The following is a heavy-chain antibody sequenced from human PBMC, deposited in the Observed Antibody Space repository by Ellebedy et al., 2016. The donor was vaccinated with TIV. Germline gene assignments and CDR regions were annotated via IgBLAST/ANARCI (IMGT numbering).Heavy chain of an antibody. Sequence: GESLKISCAASGFIFNSHGMHWVRQAPGKGLEWVAVISGHGLTTYYADFVKGRFTISRDNAKNTLYLQMNSLKAEDTAMYYCSTLSDTGYWGHGTLVTVSS. D-gene: IGHD1-1*01. CDR2: ISGHGLTT. CDR1: GFIFNSHG. CDR3: STLSDTGY. J-gene: IGHJ4*01. V-gene: IGHV3-30*03.